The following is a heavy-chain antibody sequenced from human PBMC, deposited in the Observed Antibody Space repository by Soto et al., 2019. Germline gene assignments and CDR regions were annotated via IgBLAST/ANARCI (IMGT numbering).Heavy chain of an antibody. J-gene: IGHJ3*02. V-gene: IGHV4-30-2*01. CDR3: SRTPDS. CDR1: GGSIISGGYS. Sequence: TLSLTCTVSGGSIISGGYSWSWIRQPPGKGLEWIGYIYHSGSTYYNPSLKSRVTISVDRSKNQFSLKLSSVTAADTAVYYCSRTPDSWGQGTMVTVSS. CDR2: IYHSGST.